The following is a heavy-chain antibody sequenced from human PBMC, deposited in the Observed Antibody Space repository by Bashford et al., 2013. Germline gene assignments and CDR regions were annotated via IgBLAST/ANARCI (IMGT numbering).Heavy chain of an antibody. Sequence: VRQAPGKGLEWVAAIWYDGSSKYYADSVKGRFTISRDNSKNTLYLQMNSLRVEDTAVYYCAEGGVVIPLWGQGTLVTVSS. J-gene: IGHJ4*02. V-gene: IGHV3-33*01. CDR2: IWYDGSSK. D-gene: IGHD3-3*01. CDR3: AEGGVVIPL.